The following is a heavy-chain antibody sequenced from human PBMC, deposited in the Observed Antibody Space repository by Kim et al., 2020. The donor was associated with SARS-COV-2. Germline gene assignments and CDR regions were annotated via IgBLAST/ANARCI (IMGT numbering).Heavy chain of an antibody. D-gene: IGHD3-22*01. CDR2: ISSSSSYI. Sequence: GGSLRLSCAASGFTFSSYSMNWVRQAPGKGLEWVSSISSSSSYIYYADSVKGRFTISRDNAKNSLYLQMNSLRAEDTAVYYCARGSPNYYDSSGYYYVGGNFDYWGQGTLVTVSS. CDR1: GFTFSSYS. V-gene: IGHV3-21*01. CDR3: ARGSPNYYDSSGYYYVGGNFDY. J-gene: IGHJ4*02.